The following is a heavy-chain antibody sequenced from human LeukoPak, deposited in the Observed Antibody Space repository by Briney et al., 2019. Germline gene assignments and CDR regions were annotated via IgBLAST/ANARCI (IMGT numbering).Heavy chain of an antibody. Sequence: ASVKVSCKASGDTLTGYYMHWVRQAPGQGLEWIGWINPNSGGTNYAQKFRGRVTMTRDTSISTAYMELSRLRSDDTAVYYCARDDRGVRGVIDYYYMDVWGKGTTVTVCS. V-gene: IGHV1-2*02. CDR1: GDTLTGYY. J-gene: IGHJ6*03. D-gene: IGHD3-10*01. CDR2: INPNSGGT. CDR3: ARDDRGVRGVIDYYYMDV.